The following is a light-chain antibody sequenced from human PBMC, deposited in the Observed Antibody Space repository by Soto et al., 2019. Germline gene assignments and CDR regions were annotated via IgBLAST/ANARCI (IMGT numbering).Light chain of an antibody. CDR3: PQNNSYPWT. CDR1: QSISSW. V-gene: IGKV1-5*03. J-gene: IGKJ1*01. CDR2: KAS. Sequence: DVQMTQSPSTLSASVGDRVTITCRASQSISSWLAWYQQKPGKAPKLLIYKASTLESGVPSNFSGSGSGTEIPLTISSLQPEDFSTYYFPQNNSYPWTFGQGDKVDVK.